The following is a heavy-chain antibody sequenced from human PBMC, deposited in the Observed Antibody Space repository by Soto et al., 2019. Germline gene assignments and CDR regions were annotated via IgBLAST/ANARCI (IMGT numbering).Heavy chain of an antibody. CDR2: ISYDGSNK. CDR3: AKGPAIVLVPAAMNYYYGMDV. Sequence: QVQLVESGGGVVQPGRSLRLSCVASGFTFSSYGMHWVRQAPGKGLEWVAVISYDGSNKYYADSVKGRFTISRDNSKNTLYRQMTSMRAEATAMYYCAKGPAIVLVPAAMNYYYGMDVWGQGTTVTVSS. V-gene: IGHV3-30*18. D-gene: IGHD2-2*01. J-gene: IGHJ6*02. CDR1: GFTFSSYG.